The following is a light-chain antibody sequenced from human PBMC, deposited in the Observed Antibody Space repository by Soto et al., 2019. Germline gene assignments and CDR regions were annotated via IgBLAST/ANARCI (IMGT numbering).Light chain of an antibody. Sequence: QSALTQPPSASGSPGQSVTISCTGTSSDVGRYNYVSWYQQHPGKAPKFIIYEVNKRPSGVPDRFSGSKSGNTASLTVSGLQADDEADYYCSSYAGSYTHVFGTGTKLTVL. V-gene: IGLV2-8*01. CDR3: SSYAGSYTHV. CDR2: EVN. CDR1: SSDVGRYNY. J-gene: IGLJ1*01.